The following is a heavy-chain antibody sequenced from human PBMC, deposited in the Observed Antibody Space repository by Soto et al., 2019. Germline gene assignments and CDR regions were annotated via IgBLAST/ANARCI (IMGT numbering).Heavy chain of an antibody. Sequence: SGPTLVNPTETLTLTCTVSGFSLSNARMGVSWIRQPPGKALEWLAHIFSNDEKSYSTSLKSRLTISKDTSKSQVVLTMTHLDPVDTATYSSARVRFPVREPQNYLGYWRKGPMSTVSS. D-gene: IGHD1-1*01. CDR2: IFSNDEK. CDR3: ARVRFPVREPQNYLGY. V-gene: IGHV2-26*01. CDR1: GFSLSNARMG. J-gene: IGHJ4*02.